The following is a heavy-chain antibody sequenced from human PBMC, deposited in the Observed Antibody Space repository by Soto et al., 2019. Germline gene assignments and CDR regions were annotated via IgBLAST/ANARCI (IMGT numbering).Heavy chain of an antibody. D-gene: IGHD5-18*01. J-gene: IGHJ4*02. V-gene: IGHV1-69*08. CDR1: GGTFSSYT. Sequence: QVQLVQSGAEVKKPGSSVKVSCKASGGTFSSYTISWVRQAPGQGLEWMGRIIPILGIANYAQKFQGRVTITADKSTSTAYLELSSLRSEDTAVYYCAREPAMVLFDYWGQGTLVTVSS. CDR2: IIPILGIA. CDR3: AREPAMVLFDY.